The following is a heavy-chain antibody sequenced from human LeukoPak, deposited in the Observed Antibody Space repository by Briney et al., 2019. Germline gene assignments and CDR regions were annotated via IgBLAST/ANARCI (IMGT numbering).Heavy chain of an antibody. CDR1: GGSISSSSYY. J-gene: IGHJ4*02. CDR3: VREGEWALPFDY. Sequence: SETLSLTCTVSGGSISSSSYYWGWIRQPPGKGLEWIGSIYYSGSTYYNPSLKSRVTISVDTSKNQFSLKLSSVIAADTAVYFCVREGEWALPFDYWGQGTLVTVSS. D-gene: IGHD3-16*01. CDR2: IYYSGST. V-gene: IGHV4-39*01.